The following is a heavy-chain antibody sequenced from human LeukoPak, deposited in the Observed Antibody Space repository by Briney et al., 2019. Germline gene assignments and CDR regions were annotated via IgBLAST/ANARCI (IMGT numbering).Heavy chain of an antibody. Sequence: SVTVSCTASSYTFTSYGISWVRQAPGQGLEWMGGIIPIFGTANYAQKFQGRVTITADESTSTAYMELSSLRSEDTAVYYCARAARPLYYYDSSGSLSYGMDVWGQGTTVTVSS. J-gene: IGHJ6*02. V-gene: IGHV1-69*13. CDR2: IIPIFGTA. CDR1: SYTFTSYG. CDR3: ARAARPLYYYDSSGSLSYGMDV. D-gene: IGHD3-22*01.